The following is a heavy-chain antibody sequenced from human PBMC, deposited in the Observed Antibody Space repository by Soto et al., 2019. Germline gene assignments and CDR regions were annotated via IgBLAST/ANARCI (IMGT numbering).Heavy chain of an antibody. D-gene: IGHD3-10*01. J-gene: IGHJ6*03. CDR3: ARGSGAYYYYMDV. CDR1: GFTFSNHG. V-gene: IGHV3-33*01. CDR2: IWYDGTNK. Sequence: GGSLRLSCAASGFTFSNHGIHWVRQAPGKGLEWVAVIWYDGTNKYYADSVKGRFTISRDNSKNTLYLQMNSLRAEDTAVYYWARGSGAYYYYMDVWGKGTTVTVSS.